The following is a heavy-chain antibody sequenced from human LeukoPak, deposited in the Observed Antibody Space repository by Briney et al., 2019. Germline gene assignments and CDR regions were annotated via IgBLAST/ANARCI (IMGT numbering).Heavy chain of an antibody. CDR3: AVLLDAFDI. J-gene: IGHJ3*02. D-gene: IGHD2-15*01. Sequence: ASVKVSCKVSGYTLTELSMHWVRQAPGKGLEWMGGFDPEDGETIYAQKFQGRVTITRDTSASTAYMELSSLRSEDTAVYYCAVLLDAFDIWGQGTMVTVSS. V-gene: IGHV1-24*01. CDR2: FDPEDGET. CDR1: GYTLTELS.